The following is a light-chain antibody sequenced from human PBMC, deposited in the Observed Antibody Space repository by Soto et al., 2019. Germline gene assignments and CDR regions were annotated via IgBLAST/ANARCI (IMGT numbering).Light chain of an antibody. CDR3: QQSYDAQFT. Sequence: DIQLTQSPSSLSASVGDEVTITCRASQGISHYLTWYQQKPGIAPTLLIYGVSTLQSGVPSRFSGGGSGTDFTLTISNLQLEDFATYYCQQSYDAQFTFGGGTRVEIK. CDR1: QGISHY. CDR2: GVS. V-gene: IGKV1-39*01. J-gene: IGKJ4*01.